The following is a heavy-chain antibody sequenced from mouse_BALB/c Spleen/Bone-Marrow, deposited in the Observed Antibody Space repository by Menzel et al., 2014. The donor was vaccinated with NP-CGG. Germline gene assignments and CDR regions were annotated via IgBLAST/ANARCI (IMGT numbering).Heavy chain of an antibody. CDR1: GFSLTSFG. CDR3: ARAGSGSFDF. J-gene: IGHJ2*01. V-gene: IGHV2-9*02. Sequence: VQLQESGPGLVAPSQSLSITCTVSGFSLTSFGVHWVRQPPGKGLEWLGVIWAGGSTNYNPALMSRLSISKDNSQSQVFLKMNSLQTGDSAIYYCARAGSGSFDFWGQGTTLIVSS. CDR2: IWAGGST. D-gene: IGHD3-1*01.